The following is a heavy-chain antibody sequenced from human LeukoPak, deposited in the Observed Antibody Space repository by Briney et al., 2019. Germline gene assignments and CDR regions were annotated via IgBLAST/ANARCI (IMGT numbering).Heavy chain of an antibody. CDR3: ANLDGGGDLADY. Sequence: GESLKISCKASGYSFTSYWIGWVRQKPGKGLEWMGIIYPADSHTKYSLSFQGQVTISADKSVNTAYLQWSSLKTSDTAMYFCANLDGGGDLADYWGQGTLVTVSS. V-gene: IGHV5-51*01. J-gene: IGHJ4*02. CDR1: GYSFTSYW. D-gene: IGHD2-21*01. CDR2: IYPADSHT.